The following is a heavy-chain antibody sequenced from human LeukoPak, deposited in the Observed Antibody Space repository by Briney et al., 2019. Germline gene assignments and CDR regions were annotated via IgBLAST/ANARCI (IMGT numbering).Heavy chain of an antibody. CDR2: INSDGSST. V-gene: IGHV3-74*01. CDR1: GFTFSSYW. Sequence: GGSLRLSCAASGFTFSSYWMHWVRQAPGKGLVWVSRINSDGSSTSYADSVKGRFTISRDNAKNTLYLQMNSLRAEDTAVYYCAKNGAELLLWFRESYYFDYWGQGTLVTVSS. D-gene: IGHD3-10*01. J-gene: IGHJ4*02. CDR3: AKNGAELLLWFRESYYFDY.